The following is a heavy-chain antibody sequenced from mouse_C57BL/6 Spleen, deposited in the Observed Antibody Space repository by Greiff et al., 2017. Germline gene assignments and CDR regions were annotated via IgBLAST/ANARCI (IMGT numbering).Heavy chain of an antibody. D-gene: IGHD2-1*01. CDR3: ARSYGNYRAMDY. V-gene: IGHV1-82*01. J-gene: IGHJ4*01. Sequence: VQLQQSGPELVKPGASVKISCKASGYAFSSSWMNWVKQRPGKGLEWIGRIYPGDGDTNCNGKFKGKATLTADKSSSTAYMQLSSLTSEDSAVYFCARSYGNYRAMDYWGQGTSVTVSS. CDR1: GYAFSSSW. CDR2: IYPGDGDT.